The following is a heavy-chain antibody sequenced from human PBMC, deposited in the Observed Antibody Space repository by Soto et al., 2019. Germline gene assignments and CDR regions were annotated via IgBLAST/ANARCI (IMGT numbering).Heavy chain of an antibody. Sequence: QVQLQESGPGLVKPSETLSLTYTVSGASVSSGNYYWSWIRQPPGKGLECIGYISYSGSTNYNPSLKSRVTISIDTSKNQFSLKLSSVTAADTAVYYCARGSGSYYAYWGQGTLVTVSS. V-gene: IGHV4-61*01. CDR2: ISYSGST. CDR3: ARGSGSYYAY. CDR1: GASVSSGNYY. J-gene: IGHJ4*02. D-gene: IGHD1-26*01.